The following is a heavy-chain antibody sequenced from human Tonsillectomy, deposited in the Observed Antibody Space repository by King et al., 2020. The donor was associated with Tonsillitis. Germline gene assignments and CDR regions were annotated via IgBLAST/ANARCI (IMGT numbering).Heavy chain of an antibody. CDR2: ISFSSSDT. CDR3: ARGDQMDY. CDR1: GFTFSVYC. V-gene: IGHV3-48*01. D-gene: IGHD1-26*01. J-gene: IGHJ4*02. Sequence: VQLVESGGGLVQPGGSLRLSCAASGFTFSVYCMNWVRQAPGKGLEWVSSISFSSSDTYYPGSVKGRFTISRDNAKNSLYLQMNSLRAEDTAVYYCARGDQMDYWGQGTLVTVSS.